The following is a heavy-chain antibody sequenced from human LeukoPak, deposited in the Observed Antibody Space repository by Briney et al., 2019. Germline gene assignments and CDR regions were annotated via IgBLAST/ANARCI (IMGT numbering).Heavy chain of an antibody. V-gene: IGHV4-39*01. J-gene: IGHJ4*02. D-gene: IGHD2-15*01. Sequence: SETLSLTCTVSGGSISSSSYYWGWIRQPPGKGLEWIGSIYYRGSTYYNPSLKSRVTISVDTSKDQFSLKLSSVTAADTAVYYCARRGTAYCRGGNCYSDKYFDYWGQGTQVTVSS. CDR2: IYYRGST. CDR3: ARRGTAYCRGGNCYSDKYFDY. CDR1: GGSISSSSYY.